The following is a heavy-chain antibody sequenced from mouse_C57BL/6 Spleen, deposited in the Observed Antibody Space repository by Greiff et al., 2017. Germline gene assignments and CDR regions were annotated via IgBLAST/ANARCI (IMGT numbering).Heavy chain of an antibody. D-gene: IGHD3-2*02. V-gene: IGHV2-4*01. CDR2: IWSGGST. J-gene: IGHJ4*01. CDR1: GFSLTSYG. CDR3: AKTLTWTAQATLTYYAMDY. Sequence: QVQLQQSGPGLVQPSQCLSITCTVSGFSLTSYGVHWVRQPPGKGLEWRGVIWSGGSTDYNAAFISRLSISKENSKSQVFFNMNSLQDADTAIYYCAKTLTWTAQATLTYYAMDYWGQGTSVTVSS.